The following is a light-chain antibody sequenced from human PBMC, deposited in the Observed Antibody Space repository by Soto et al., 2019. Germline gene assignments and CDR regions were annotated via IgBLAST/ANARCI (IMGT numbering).Light chain of an antibody. CDR1: LSDIGAYDL. CDR3: SSYTSSSTL. CDR2: DVT. V-gene: IGLV2-14*01. J-gene: IGLJ3*02. Sequence: QSALTQPPSASGSPGQSVTISCTGTLSDIGAYDLVSWYQQYPGKAPKLMIYDVTNRPSGVPNRFSGSKSGNTASLTISGLQAEDEADYYCSSYTSSSTLFGGGTQLTVL.